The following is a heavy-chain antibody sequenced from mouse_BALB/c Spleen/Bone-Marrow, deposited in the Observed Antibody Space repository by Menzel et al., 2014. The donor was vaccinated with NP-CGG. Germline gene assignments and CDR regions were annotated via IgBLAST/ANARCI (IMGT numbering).Heavy chain of an antibody. J-gene: IGHJ2*01. D-gene: IGHD1-1*01. CDR3: VRNGDYYYFDY. V-gene: IGHV2-2*01. CDR1: GFSLTSYG. CDR2: IWSGGST. Sequence: VKLVESGPGLVQPSQSLSITCTVSGFSLTSYGVHWVRQSPGKGLEWQGVIWSGGSTDYNAAFISRLSISKDNSKSQVFFKMNSLQADDTAIYYCVRNGDYYYFDYWGQGTTLTVSS.